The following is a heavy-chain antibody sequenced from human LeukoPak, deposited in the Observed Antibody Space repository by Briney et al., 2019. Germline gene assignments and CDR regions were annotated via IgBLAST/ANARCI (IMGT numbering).Heavy chain of an antibody. J-gene: IGHJ5*02. V-gene: IGHV1-2*02. D-gene: IGHD3-16*01. Sequence: ASVKDSCKASGYTFTGYYMHWVRQAPGQGLEWMGWINPNSGGTNYAQKFQGRVTMTRDTSISTAYMELSRLRSDDTAVYYCARAVMITFGGEYNWFVPWGQGTLVTVSS. CDR1: GYTFTGYY. CDR3: ARAVMITFGGEYNWFVP. CDR2: INPNSGGT.